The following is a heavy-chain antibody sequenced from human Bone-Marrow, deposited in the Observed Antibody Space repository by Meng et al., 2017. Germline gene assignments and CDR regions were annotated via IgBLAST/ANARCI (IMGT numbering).Heavy chain of an antibody. J-gene: IGHJ4*02. CDR3: ARGPTTMAHDFDY. CDR1: GGSFSDYY. Sequence: LQLHQWGAGRLKPAETLSLTCVVSGGSFSDYYWSWIRQPPGKGLEWIGEINHSGSTNYTPSLESRATISVDTSQNNLSLKLSSVTAADSAVYYCARGPTTMAHDFDYWGQGTLVTVSS. CDR2: INHSGST. V-gene: IGHV4-34*01. D-gene: IGHD4-11*01.